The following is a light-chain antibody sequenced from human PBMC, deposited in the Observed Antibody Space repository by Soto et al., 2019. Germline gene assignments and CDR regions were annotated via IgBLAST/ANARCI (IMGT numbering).Light chain of an antibody. CDR2: GNS. CDR3: QSYDSSLSGYV. Sequence: QSVLTPPPSVSCAPGHSVTISCPGSSSNIGAGYDVHWYQQLPGTAPKLLIYGNSNRPSGVPDRFSGSKSGTSASLAIPGLQAEDEADYYCQSYDSSLSGYVFGTGTKVTVL. CDR1: SSNIGAGYD. V-gene: IGLV1-40*01. J-gene: IGLJ1*01.